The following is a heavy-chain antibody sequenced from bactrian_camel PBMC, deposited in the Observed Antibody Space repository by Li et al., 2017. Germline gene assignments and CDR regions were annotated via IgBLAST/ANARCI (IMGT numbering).Heavy chain of an antibody. CDR3: AKTGDGGSWGEYDF. CDR2: IYSVGSNT. CDR1: GFTFDTH. V-gene: IGHV3-2*01. D-gene: IGHD6*01. J-gene: IGHJ4*01. Sequence: VQLVESGGGSVQPGGSLRLSCVASGFTFDTHMHWVRQAPGKGLEWVSSIYSVGSNTYYADSVKGRFTISRDNAKNTVDPQLNSLKTEDTAMYYCAKTGDGGSWGEYDFWGQGTQVTVS.